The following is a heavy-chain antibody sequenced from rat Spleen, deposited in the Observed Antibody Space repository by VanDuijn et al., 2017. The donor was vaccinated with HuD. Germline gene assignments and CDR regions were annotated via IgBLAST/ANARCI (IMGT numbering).Heavy chain of an antibody. D-gene: IGHD1-2*01. CDR3: ARRGPAYYSSYIWDYGYNPFDY. Sequence: EVQLVESGGGLVQPGRSLKLSCAASGFNFSDYYMAWVRQAPTKGLEWVASISYDGSTTYYRDSVKGRFTISRDNAKSTLYLQMDSLRSEDTATYYCARRGPAYYSSYIWDYGYNPFDYWGQGVMVTVSS. CDR2: ISYDGSTT. J-gene: IGHJ2*01. V-gene: IGHV5-20*01. CDR1: GFNFSDYY.